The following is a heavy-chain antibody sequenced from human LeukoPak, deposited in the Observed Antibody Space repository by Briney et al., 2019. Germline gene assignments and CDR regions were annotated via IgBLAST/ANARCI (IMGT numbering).Heavy chain of an antibody. D-gene: IGHD3-10*01. CDR3: ASHYGSGSYFDY. Sequence: SQTLSLTCAVDGGSFSGYYWSWIRHPPGRGLEWIGEINHSGSTNYNPSLKSRVTISVDTSKNQFSLKLSSVTAADTAVYYCASHYGSGSYFDYWGQGTLVTVSS. CDR2: INHSGST. J-gene: IGHJ4*02. V-gene: IGHV4-34*01. CDR1: GGSFSGYY.